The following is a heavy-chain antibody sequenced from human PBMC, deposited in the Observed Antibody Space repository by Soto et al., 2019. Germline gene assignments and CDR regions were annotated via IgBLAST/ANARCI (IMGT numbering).Heavy chain of an antibody. CDR3: ARENTVYDHAFDI. CDR2: ISYDGSNK. Sequence: QVQLVESGGGVVQPGRSLRLSCAASGFTFSSYAMHWVRQAPGKGLEWVAVISYDGSNKYYADSVKGRFTISRDNSKNTLYLQMNSLRAEDTAVSYCARENTVYDHAFDIWGQGTMVTVSS. V-gene: IGHV3-30-3*01. J-gene: IGHJ3*02. CDR1: GFTFSSYA. D-gene: IGHD2-8*01.